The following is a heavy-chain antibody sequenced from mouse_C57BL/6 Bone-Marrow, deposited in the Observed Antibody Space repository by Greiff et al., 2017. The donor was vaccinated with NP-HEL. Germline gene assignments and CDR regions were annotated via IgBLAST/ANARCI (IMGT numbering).Heavy chain of an antibody. Sequence: EVMLVESGEGLVKPGGSLKLSCAASGFTFSSYAMSWVRQTPEKRLEWVAYISSGGDYIYYADPVKGRFTISRDNARNTLYLQMISLKSEDTGMYYCTRDQGLLLRSDYWGQGTTLTVSS. J-gene: IGHJ2*01. CDR3: TRDQGLLLRSDY. CDR2: ISSGGDYI. CDR1: GFTFSSYA. V-gene: IGHV5-9-1*02. D-gene: IGHD1-1*01.